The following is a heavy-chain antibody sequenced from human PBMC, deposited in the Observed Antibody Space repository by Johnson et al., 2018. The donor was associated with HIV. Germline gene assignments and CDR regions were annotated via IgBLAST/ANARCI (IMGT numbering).Heavy chain of an antibody. J-gene: IGHJ3*02. CDR2: ISYDGSNK. D-gene: IGHD3-22*01. CDR1: GFTFSSYA. Sequence: QVQLVESGGGLVQPGGSLRLSCAASGFTFSSYAMHWVRQAPGKGLEWVAVISYDGSNKYYADSVKGRFTISRDNSKNTLYLQMNSLRAEDTAVYYCARTRLELSSGYPDAFDIWGQGTMVTVSS. CDR3: ARTRLELSSGYPDAFDI. V-gene: IGHV3-30-3*01.